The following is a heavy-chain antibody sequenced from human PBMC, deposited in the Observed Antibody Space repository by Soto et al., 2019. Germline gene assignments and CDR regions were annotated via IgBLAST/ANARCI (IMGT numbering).Heavy chain of an antibody. D-gene: IGHD5-18*01. CDR3: AKALDTAMDPLDY. Sequence: GGSLRLSCAASGFNFRSNAMHWVRQAPGKGLEWVAIISDDGNIKYYADSVKGRFSISRDNSKNTVYLQMNSLSVQDTAVYYCAKALDTAMDPLDYWGQGT. CDR1: GFNFRSNA. V-gene: IGHV3-30-3*01. J-gene: IGHJ4*02. CDR2: ISDDGNIK.